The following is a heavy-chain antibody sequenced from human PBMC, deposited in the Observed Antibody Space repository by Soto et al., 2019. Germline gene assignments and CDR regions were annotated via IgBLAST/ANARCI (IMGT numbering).Heavy chain of an antibody. CDR1: GGSISSNY. V-gene: IGHV4-59*01. CDR3: ARYRREAVAGYTLDN. J-gene: IGHJ4*02. Sequence: PSETLSLTXTVSGGSISSNYWTWIRQPPGKGLEWIGYVYNSGSTNYNPSLKSRVTISEDTSKSQSSLKVDSMTAADTAVYYCARYRREAVAGYTLDNWGQGILVTVSS. D-gene: IGHD6-13*01. CDR2: VYNSGST.